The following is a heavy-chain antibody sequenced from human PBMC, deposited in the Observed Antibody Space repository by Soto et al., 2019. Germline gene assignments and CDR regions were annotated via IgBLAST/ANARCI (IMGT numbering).Heavy chain of an antibody. Sequence: QVQLVESGGGVAQPGRSLRLSCAASGFTFSHFGMHWVRQAPGKVLEWVALISYDGSFQYYADSVKGRFTISRDNSNNTLLLEMNSLRDEDMAVYYCARDPGVLGLRWYFDLWGRDTLVTVSS. CDR1: GFTFSHFG. V-gene: IGHV3-33*01. CDR3: ARDPGVLGLRWYFDL. CDR2: ISYDGSFQ. D-gene: IGHD3-16*01. J-gene: IGHJ2*01.